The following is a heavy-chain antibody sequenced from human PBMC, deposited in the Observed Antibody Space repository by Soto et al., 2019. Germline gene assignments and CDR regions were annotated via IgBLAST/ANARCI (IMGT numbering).Heavy chain of an antibody. D-gene: IGHD6-19*01. CDR1: GGAFIGYQ. CDR3: ARGKWLDNY. J-gene: IGHJ4*02. CDR2: VNHSGTT. V-gene: IGHV4-34*01. Sequence: SETLSLTCAVYGGAFIGYQWTWIRQPPGKGLEWIGEVNHSGTTTYNPSLKSRLTLSVDTSKNQFSLKLSSVTAADTAVYYCARGKWLDNYWGQGTMVTVSS.